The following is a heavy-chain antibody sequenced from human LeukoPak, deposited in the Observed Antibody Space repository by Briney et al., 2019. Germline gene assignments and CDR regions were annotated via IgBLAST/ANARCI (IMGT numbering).Heavy chain of an antibody. CDR3: AKSLAVAGAGDYYYYGMDV. V-gene: IGHV3-9*01. J-gene: IGHJ6*02. Sequence: PGGSLRLSCAASGFTFDDYAMHWVRHAPGKGLEWVSGITWNSGSIGYAASVKGRFTISRDNAKNSLYLQMNSLRAEDTALYYCAKSLAVAGAGDYYYYGMDVWGQGTTVTVSS. CDR1: GFTFDDYA. CDR2: ITWNSGSI. D-gene: IGHD6-19*01.